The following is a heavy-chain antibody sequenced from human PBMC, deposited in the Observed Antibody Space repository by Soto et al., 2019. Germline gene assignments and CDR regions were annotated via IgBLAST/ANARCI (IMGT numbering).Heavy chain of an antibody. J-gene: IGHJ4*02. D-gene: IGHD6-19*01. CDR2: IIPILGIA. Sequence: ASVKVSCKASGYTFTSYAMHWVRQAPGQGLEWMGRIIPILGIANYAQKFQGRVTITADKSTSTAYMELSSLRSDDTALYYCARGTSIAVPEGPWGQGTLVTAPQ. CDR1: GYTFTSYA. CDR3: ARGTSIAVPEGP. V-gene: IGHV1-69*04.